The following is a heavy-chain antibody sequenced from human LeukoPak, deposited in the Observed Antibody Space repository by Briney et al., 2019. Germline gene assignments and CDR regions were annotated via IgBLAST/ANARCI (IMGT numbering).Heavy chain of an antibody. CDR2: INPNSGGT. J-gene: IGHJ3*02. V-gene: IGHV1-2*07. Sequence: ASVKVSCKASGYTFTGYYMHWVLQAPGQGLEWMGWINPNSGGTNYAHKFQGRVTMTRDTSISTAYMELSRLRSDDTAVYYCAVETRSPPPNPLDAFDIWGQGTMVTVSS. CDR3: AVETRSPPPNPLDAFDI. CDR1: GYTFTGYY.